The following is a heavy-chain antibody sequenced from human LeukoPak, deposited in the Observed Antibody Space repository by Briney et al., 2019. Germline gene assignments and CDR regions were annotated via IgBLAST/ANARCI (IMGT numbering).Heavy chain of an antibody. CDR2: FYTIGNT. CDR1: GGSISHYH. V-gene: IGHV4-4*08. Sequence: PSETLSLTCSVSGGSISHYHWTWIRQPPGKGLEWIGYFYTIGNTNYNPSLESRATISVDTSRNQVSLRLSSVTAADTAVYYCARKDGDWWGQGILVTVSS. CDR3: ARKDGDW. J-gene: IGHJ4*02. D-gene: IGHD3-9*01.